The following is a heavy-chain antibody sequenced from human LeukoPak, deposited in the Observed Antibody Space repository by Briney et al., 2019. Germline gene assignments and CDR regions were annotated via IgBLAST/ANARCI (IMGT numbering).Heavy chain of an antibody. CDR2: ISAYNGNT. V-gene: IGHV1-18*01. Sequence: ASVKVSCKASGYTFTSYGISWVRQAPGQGLEWMGWISAYNGNTNYAQKLQGRVTMTTDTSTSTAYMELRSLRSDDTAVYYCARAHLKYGVVPAAPFDYWGQGTLVTVSS. D-gene: IGHD2-2*01. CDR1: GYTFTSYG. CDR3: ARAHLKYGVVPAAPFDY. J-gene: IGHJ4*02.